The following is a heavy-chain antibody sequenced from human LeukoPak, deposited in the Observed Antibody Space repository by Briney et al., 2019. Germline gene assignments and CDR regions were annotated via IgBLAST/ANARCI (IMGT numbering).Heavy chain of an antibody. D-gene: IGHD5-18*01. CDR1: GFTFSSYS. V-gene: IGHV3-21*01. Sequence: GGSLRPSCTASGFTFSSYSMNWVRQAPGKGLEWVSSISSSSSYIYYADSVKGRFTISRDNAKNSLYLQMNSLRAEDTAVYYCAREGVTPSGYYYYGMDVWGQGTTVTVSS. CDR3: AREGVTPSGYYYYGMDV. J-gene: IGHJ6*02. CDR2: ISSSSSYI.